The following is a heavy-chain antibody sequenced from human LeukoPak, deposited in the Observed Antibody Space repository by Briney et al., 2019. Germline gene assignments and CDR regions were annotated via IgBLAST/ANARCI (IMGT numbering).Heavy chain of an antibody. D-gene: IGHD5-18*01. CDR1: GGSISSSSYY. V-gene: IGHV4-39*01. CDR2: IYYSGST. J-gene: IGHJ4*02. CDR3: TRVDTATVTNGHFDY. Sequence: SETLSLTCTVSGGSISSSSYYWGWIRQPPGKGLEGIGSIYYSGSTYYNPSLKSRVTISVDTSKNQFSLKLSSVTAADMAVCYCTRVDTATVTNGHFDYWGQGTLVTVSS.